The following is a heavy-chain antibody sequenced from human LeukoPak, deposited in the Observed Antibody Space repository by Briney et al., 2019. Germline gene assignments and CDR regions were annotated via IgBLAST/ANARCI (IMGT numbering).Heavy chain of an antibody. J-gene: IGHJ4*02. Sequence: GGSLRLSCAASGFTLSDYYMSLIRQAPGKGLEWVSYISSSGNTIYYADSVKGRFTISRDNAKNSVFLQMNSLRAEDTAVYYCARPKCSSSWQIFDYWGQGTLVTASS. D-gene: IGHD6-13*01. CDR1: GFTLSDYY. CDR2: ISSSGNTI. CDR3: ARPKCSSSWQIFDY. V-gene: IGHV3-11*01.